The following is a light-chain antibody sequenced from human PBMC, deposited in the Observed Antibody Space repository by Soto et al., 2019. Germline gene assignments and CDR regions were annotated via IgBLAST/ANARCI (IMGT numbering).Light chain of an antibody. CDR3: QQYGSAPLS. CDR1: HFVASGY. J-gene: IGKJ4*01. V-gene: IGKV3-20*01. Sequence: EVVVTQSPDTLSLSPGERATLSCRASHFVASGYLAWYQQKPGQAPRLLIYGASRRVTGIPDRLSGTGSGTDFTLTISDLEPEDSAVYHCQQYGSAPLSFGGGTKVEIK. CDR2: GAS.